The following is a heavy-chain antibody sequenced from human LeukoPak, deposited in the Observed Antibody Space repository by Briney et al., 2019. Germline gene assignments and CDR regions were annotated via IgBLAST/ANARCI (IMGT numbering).Heavy chain of an antibody. D-gene: IGHD3-3*01. CDR3: AREYYDFWSGYYFLDY. CDR2: ISAYNGNT. V-gene: IGHV1-18*01. J-gene: IGHJ4*02. CDR1: GYIFTSYG. Sequence: ASVKVSCKASGYIFTSYGISWVRQAPGQGLEWMGWISAYNGNTNYAQKLQGRVTMTTDTSTSTAYMELRSLRSDDTAVYYCAREYYDFWSGYYFLDYWGQGTLVTVSS.